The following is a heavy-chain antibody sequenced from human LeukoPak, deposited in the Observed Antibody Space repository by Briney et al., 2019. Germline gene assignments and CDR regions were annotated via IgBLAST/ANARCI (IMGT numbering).Heavy chain of an antibody. V-gene: IGHV4-59*01. J-gene: IGHJ4*02. CDR2: IYYSGST. CDR3: ARDSLDYFDY. CDR1: GGTISSYY. Sequence: SETLSLTCTVSGGTISSYYWSWIRQPPGKGLEWIGYIYYSGSTNYNPSLKSRVTISVDTSKNQFSLKLSSVTAADTAVYYCARDSLDYFDYWGQGTLVTVSS.